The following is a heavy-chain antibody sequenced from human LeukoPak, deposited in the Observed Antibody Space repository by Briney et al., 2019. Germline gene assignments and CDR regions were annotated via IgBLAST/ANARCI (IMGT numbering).Heavy chain of an antibody. CDR2: IYYSGST. V-gene: IGHV4-39*07. CDR3: ARILRGWSLQRVYFES. D-gene: IGHD6-19*01. CDR1: GCSISSSSSY. J-gene: IGHJ4*02. Sequence: SETLSLTCNVPGCSISSSSSYWGSIRQPPGKGLEWIGTIYYSGSTYYNPSLKSRVTISVDTSKNQFSLKLSSMTAADTAVYYCARILRGWSLQRVYFESWGEGNLVTVSS.